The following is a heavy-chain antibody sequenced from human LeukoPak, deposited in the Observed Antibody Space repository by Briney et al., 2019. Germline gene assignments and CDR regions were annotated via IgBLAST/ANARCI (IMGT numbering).Heavy chain of an antibody. CDR3: AKAAYDFWTVVHYDY. D-gene: IGHD3-3*01. V-gene: IGHV3-30*02. CDR1: GFTFSSYG. CDR2: IRFDGSIK. J-gene: IGHJ4*02. Sequence: GGSLRLSCAASGFTFSSYGMHWVRQAPGKGLEWVAFIRFDGSIKYYAESVKGRFTISRDTSRSTLYLQMNNLRAEDTAVYYCAKAAYDFWTVVHYDYWGQGTLVTVSS.